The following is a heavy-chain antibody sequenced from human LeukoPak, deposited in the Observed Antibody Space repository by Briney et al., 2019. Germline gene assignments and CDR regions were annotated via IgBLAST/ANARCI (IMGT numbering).Heavy chain of an antibody. CDR1: GGSFSGYY. Sequence: PSETLSLTCAVYGGSFSGYYWSWIRQPPGKGQEWIGEINHSGSTNYNPSLKSRVTISVDTSKNQFSLKLSSVTAADTAVYYCARVGGGQQLVASPLYYFDYWGQGTLVTVSS. CDR2: INHSGST. V-gene: IGHV4-34*01. J-gene: IGHJ4*02. D-gene: IGHD6-13*01. CDR3: ARVGGGQQLVASPLYYFDY.